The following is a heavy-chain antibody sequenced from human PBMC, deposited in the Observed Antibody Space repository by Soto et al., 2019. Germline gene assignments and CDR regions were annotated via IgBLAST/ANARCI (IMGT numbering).Heavy chain of an antibody. J-gene: IGHJ6*02. CDR1: GGSFSGYY. CDR2: INHSGST. D-gene: IGHD6-6*01. Sequence: QVQLQQWGAGLLKPSETLSLTCAVYGGSFSGYYWSWIRQPPGKGLEWIGEINHSGSTNYNPSLKRRVTISVDTSKNQFSLKLSSVTAADTAVYYCARLSVVVPDFRGYSSSSAYYYYYYGMDVWGQGTTVTVSS. CDR3: ARLSVVVPDFRGYSSSSAYYYYYYGMDV. V-gene: IGHV4-34*01.